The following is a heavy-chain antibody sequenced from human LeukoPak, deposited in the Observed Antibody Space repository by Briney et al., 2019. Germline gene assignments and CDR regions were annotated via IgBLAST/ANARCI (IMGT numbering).Heavy chain of an antibody. CDR1: GFTLSEYD. Sequence: PGGSLRLSCAASGFTLSEYDMHWVRQPTGKGLXXVSVIGSXGDTXYXXXXXXRXTISREDAKNSLDLQMNSLRAEDTALYYCIRGRYIGSYFIDWGQGILVTVAP. CDR3: IRGRYIGSYFID. V-gene: IGHV3-13*01. J-gene: IGHJ4*02. CDR2: IGSXGDT. D-gene: IGHD1-26*01.